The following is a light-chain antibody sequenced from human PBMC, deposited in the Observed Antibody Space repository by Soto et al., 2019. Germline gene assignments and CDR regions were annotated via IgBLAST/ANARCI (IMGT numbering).Light chain of an antibody. CDR2: GNN. CDR3: HSYDSSRSAYV. Sequence: QSVLTQPPSGSGAPGQRVTISCTGSSSNIGGGYDVHWYQQLPGTAPKLPIYGNNTRPSGGPDRFSGSKSGTSASLAISGVQDEDEADYYCHSYDSSRSAYVFGTGTKVTDL. J-gene: IGLJ1*01. V-gene: IGLV1-40*01. CDR1: SSNIGGGYD.